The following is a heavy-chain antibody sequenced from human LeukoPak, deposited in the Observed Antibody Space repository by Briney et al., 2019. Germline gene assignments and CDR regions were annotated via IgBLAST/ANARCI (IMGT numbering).Heavy chain of an antibody. J-gene: IGHJ4*02. Sequence: SETLSLTCAVSGGSISSGGYSWRWIRQPPGKGLEWIGYIYHSGSTYYNPSLKSRVTISVDRSKNQFSLKLSSVTAADTAVYYCARKRGYSYLDYWGQGTLVTVSS. CDR1: GGSISSGGYS. CDR3: ARKRGYSYLDY. V-gene: IGHV4-30-2*01. CDR2: IYHSGST. D-gene: IGHD5-18*01.